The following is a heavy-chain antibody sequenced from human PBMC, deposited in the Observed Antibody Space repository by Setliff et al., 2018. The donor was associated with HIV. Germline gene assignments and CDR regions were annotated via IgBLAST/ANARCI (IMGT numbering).Heavy chain of an antibody. Sequence: SETLSLTCTVSGGSISSSIYYWGWVRQPPGKGLEWIGFIYYSGSTYYYGGSTYYNPSLKSRVTISVDTSKNQFSLKLSSVTAADTAVYYCARHDTEYSSYPIDYWGQGNLVTVSS. CDR1: GGSISSSIYY. V-gene: IGHV4-39*01. D-gene: IGHD6-6*01. CDR3: ARHDTEYSSYPIDY. CDR2: IYYSGSTYYYGGST. J-gene: IGHJ4*02.